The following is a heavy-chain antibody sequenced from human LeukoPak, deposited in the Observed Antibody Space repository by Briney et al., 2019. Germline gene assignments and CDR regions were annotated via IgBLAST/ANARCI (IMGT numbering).Heavy chain of an antibody. J-gene: IGHJ5*02. Sequence: ASVKVSCKASGYTFTDYAMHWVRQAPGERLEWMGWINTGKGNTKYSQKFQGRVTITMDTSASTAYMELSSLRSEDTAVYYCARDHVVGLAPFDPWGQGTLVTVSS. CDR3: ARDHVVGLAPFDP. CDR2: INTGKGNT. CDR1: GYTFTDYA. V-gene: IGHV1-3*04. D-gene: IGHD2-15*01.